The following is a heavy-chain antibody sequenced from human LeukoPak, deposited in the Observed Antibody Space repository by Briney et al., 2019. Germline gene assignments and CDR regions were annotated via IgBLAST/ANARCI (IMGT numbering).Heavy chain of an antibody. Sequence: SETLSLTWAVYGGSFSGYYWSWIRQPPGKGLEWIGEINHSGSTNYNPSLKSRVTISVDTSKNQFSLKLSSVTAADTSVYYCARGLGISNSDSITLVRGVIRFDPWGQGTLVTVSS. CDR2: INHSGST. CDR1: GGSFSGYY. J-gene: IGHJ5*02. V-gene: IGHV4-34*01. D-gene: IGHD3-10*01. CDR3: ARGLGISNSDSITLVRGVIRFDP.